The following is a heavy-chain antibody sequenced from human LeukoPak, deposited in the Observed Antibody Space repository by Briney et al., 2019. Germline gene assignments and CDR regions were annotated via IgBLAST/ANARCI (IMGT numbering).Heavy chain of an antibody. CDR3: AKDRENTNGYILIY. J-gene: IGHJ4*02. V-gene: IGHV3-30*02. CDR2: IGFDGSDK. D-gene: IGHD5-24*01. Sequence: GGSLRLSCAASGFSFSNFGIHWVRQAAGKGLEWVAFIGFDGSDKHYAHSVKGRFTISRDDSKNTLYLQMDSLRSEDTAVYYCAKDRENTNGYILIYWGQGTLVTVSS. CDR1: GFSFSNFG.